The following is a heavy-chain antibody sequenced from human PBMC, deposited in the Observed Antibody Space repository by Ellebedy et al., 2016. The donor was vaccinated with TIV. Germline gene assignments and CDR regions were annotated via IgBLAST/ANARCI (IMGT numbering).Heavy chain of an antibody. V-gene: IGHV1-2*04. J-gene: IGHJ3*02. D-gene: IGHD2-15*01. Sequence: AASVKVSCKASGYTFTGYYMHWVRQAPGQGLEWMGWINPNSGGTNYAQKFQGWVTMTRDTSISTAYMELSRLRSDDTAVYYCARAQSSGGGGINGEGRAFDIWGQGTMVTVSS. CDR2: INPNSGGT. CDR1: GYTFTGYY. CDR3: ARAQSSGGGGINGEGRAFDI.